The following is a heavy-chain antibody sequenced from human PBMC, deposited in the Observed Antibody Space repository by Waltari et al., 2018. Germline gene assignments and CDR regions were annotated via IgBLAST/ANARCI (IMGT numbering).Heavy chain of an antibody. CDR1: GYTFTSYY. CDR2: INSDGSST. V-gene: IGHV3-74*01. J-gene: IGHJ6*02. D-gene: IGHD4-17*01. CDR3: ARDLYGLIFYYYYGMDV. Sequence: VQLVQSGAEVKKPGASVKVSCKASGYTFTSYYMHWVRQAPGKGLVWVSRINSDGSSTSYADSVKGRFTISRDNAKNTLYLQMNSLRAEDTAVYYCARDLYGLIFYYYYGMDVWGQGTTVTVSS.